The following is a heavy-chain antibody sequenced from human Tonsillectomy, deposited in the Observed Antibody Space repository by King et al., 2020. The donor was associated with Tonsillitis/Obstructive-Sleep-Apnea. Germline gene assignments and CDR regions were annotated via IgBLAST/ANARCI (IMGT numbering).Heavy chain of an antibody. CDR2: ISGSGGST. CDR1: GFTFSNYA. D-gene: IGHD3-22*01. CDR3: AKDISSGYSYYFDY. V-gene: IGHV3-23*04. Sequence: VQLVESGGGLVQPGGSLRLSCAASGFTFSNYAMNWVRQAPGKGLEWVSAISGSGGSTYYADSEKGRFTISRDNSKNTLYLQMNSLRAEDTAVYYCAKDISSGYSYYFDYWGQGILVTVSS. J-gene: IGHJ4*02.